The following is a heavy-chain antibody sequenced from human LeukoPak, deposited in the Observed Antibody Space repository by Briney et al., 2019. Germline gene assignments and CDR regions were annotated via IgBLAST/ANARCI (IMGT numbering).Heavy chain of an antibody. CDR1: VFTFDDYA. CDR2: ISWNSGSI. D-gene: IGHD5-18*01. V-gene: IGHV3-9*01. CDR3: AKVAPYSYGSFDY. J-gene: IGHJ4*02. Sequence: GGSLRLSCAASVFTFDDYAMHWVRQAPGKGLEWVSGISWNSGSIGYADSVKGRFTISRDNAKNSLYLQMNSLRAEDTALYYCAKVAPYSYGSFDYWGQGTLVTVSS.